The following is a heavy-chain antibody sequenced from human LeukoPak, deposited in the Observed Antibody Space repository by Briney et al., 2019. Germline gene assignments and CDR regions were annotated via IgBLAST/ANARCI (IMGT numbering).Heavy chain of an antibody. CDR1: GVTFSSYG. D-gene: IGHD3-10*01. Sequence: PGGCLRLSCAASGVTFSSYGMHWVRQAPGKGLEWVAFIWYDGSNKYYADSVKGRFTISRDNSKNTLYLQMNSLRAEDTAVYYCAKVEVSVVRGVIDFDYWGQGTLVTVSS. CDR3: AKVEVSVVRGVIDFDY. J-gene: IGHJ4*02. V-gene: IGHV3-30*02. CDR2: IWYDGSNK.